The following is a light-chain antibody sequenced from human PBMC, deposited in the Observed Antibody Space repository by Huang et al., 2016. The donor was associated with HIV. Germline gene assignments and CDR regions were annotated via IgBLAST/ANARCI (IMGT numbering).Light chain of an antibody. CDR1: QGISSF. CDR2: AAS. V-gene: IGKV1-9*01. J-gene: IGKJ4*01. Sequence: IQLTQSPSSLSASVGDRFTITCRASQGISSFFVWYQQKPGKAPKLLIYAASTLQSGVPARFSGSGSGTDFTLTISSLQPEDFATYYCQQLNTYPPAFGGGTKVEI. CDR3: QQLNTYPPA.